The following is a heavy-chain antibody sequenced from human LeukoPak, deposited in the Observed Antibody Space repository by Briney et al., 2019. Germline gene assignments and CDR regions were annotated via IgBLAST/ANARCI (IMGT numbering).Heavy chain of an antibody. V-gene: IGHV3-23*01. Sequence: SGGSLRLSCAASGFTFSSYAMSWVRQAPGKGLEWVSAISGSGGSTYYADSVKGRFTISRDNSKNTLYLQMNSLRAEDTAVYYCAKETKSYSDTAMASDYWGQGTLVTVSS. D-gene: IGHD5-18*01. CDR1: GFTFSSYA. CDR2: ISGSGGST. CDR3: AKETKSYSDTAMASDY. J-gene: IGHJ4*02.